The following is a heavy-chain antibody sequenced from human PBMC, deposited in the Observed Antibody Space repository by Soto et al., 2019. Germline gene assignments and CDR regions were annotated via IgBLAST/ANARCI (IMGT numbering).Heavy chain of an antibody. CDR3: GRRGRVAREKHGMDV. CDR2: TYYGSKWYN. CDR1: GDSVSSNSAA. D-gene: IGHD3-10*01. J-gene: IGHJ6*02. V-gene: IGHV6-1*01. Sequence: SQTLSLTCPISGDSVSSNSAALNWIRQFPSRGLEWLGRTYYGSKWYNDYAVSVKSRITINPDTSNNQFSLQLNSVTPEDTAVYYCGRRGRVAREKHGMDVWGQGTKVTVSS.